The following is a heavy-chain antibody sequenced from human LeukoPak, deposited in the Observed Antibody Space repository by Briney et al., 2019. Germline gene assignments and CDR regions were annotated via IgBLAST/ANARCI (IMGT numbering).Heavy chain of an antibody. V-gene: IGHV5-51*01. Sequence: GESLKISCKGSGYSFTSYWIGWVRQMPGKGLEWMGIIYPGDSDTRYSPSFQGQVTISADKSISTAYLQWSSLKASDTAMYYCARHVHPSTRGLRYFDWLFPRRGDADAFDIWGQGTMVTVSS. CDR2: IYPGDSDT. CDR1: GYSFTSYW. D-gene: IGHD3-9*01. CDR3: ARHVHPSTRGLRYFDWLFPRRGDADAFDI. J-gene: IGHJ3*02.